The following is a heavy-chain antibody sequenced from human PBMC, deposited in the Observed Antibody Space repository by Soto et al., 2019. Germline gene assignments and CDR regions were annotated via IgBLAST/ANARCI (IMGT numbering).Heavy chain of an antibody. CDR1: GYSLSSGGHY. Sequence: TLSLTCTVSGYSLSSGGHYWSLIRQHPGKGLEWIGHIYDSVNTYYSPSLRSRVTISADMSKNQFSLNLRSVTAADTAVYYCARVDHRGYFAILTDYWGQGTLVTVSS. V-gene: IGHV4-31*03. CDR2: IYDSVNT. J-gene: IGHJ4*02. CDR3: ARVDHRGYFAILTDY. D-gene: IGHD3-9*01.